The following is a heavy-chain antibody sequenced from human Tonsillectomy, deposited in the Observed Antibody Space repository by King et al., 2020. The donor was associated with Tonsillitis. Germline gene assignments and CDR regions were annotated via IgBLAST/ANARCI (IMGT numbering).Heavy chain of an antibody. Sequence: QLVQSGAEVKKPGSSVRVSCKTFGGIFSNYAVSWVRQAPGQGLEWMGGIIVNSGTTNYAPKFQDRVTMTADRSTTTAYLELSGLRFEDTAGYYCARDPKWNDQDYFFDYWGQGSLVTVSS. V-gene: IGHV1-69*06. D-gene: IGHD1-1*01. J-gene: IGHJ4*01. CDR2: IIVNSGTT. CDR3: ARDPKWNDQDYFFDY. CDR1: GGIFSNYA.